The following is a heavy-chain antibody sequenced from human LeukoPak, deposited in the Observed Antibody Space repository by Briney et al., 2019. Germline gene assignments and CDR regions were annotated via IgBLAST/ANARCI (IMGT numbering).Heavy chain of an antibody. Sequence: GGSLRLSCAASGFTFSSSAMSWVRQAPGKGLEWVSAISGSGGSTYCADSVKGRFTISRDNSKNTLYLQMNSLRAEDTAVYYCAKGSPGVTPGPIDYWGQGTLVTVSS. V-gene: IGHV3-23*01. CDR1: GFTFSSSA. J-gene: IGHJ4*02. CDR2: ISGSGGST. CDR3: AKGSPGVTPGPIDY. D-gene: IGHD2-21*02.